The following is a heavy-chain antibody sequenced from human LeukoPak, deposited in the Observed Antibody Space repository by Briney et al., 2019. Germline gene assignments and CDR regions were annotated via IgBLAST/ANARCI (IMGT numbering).Heavy chain of an antibody. CDR2: IPYDGSNK. CDR1: GFTFSSYA. D-gene: IGHD1-1*01. Sequence: GGSLRLSCAASGFTFSSYAMHWVRQAPGKGLEWVAVIPYDGSNKYYADSVKGRFTISRDNSKNTLHLQMNSLRAEDTAVYYCARPPYNWNDGWFDPWGQGTLVTVSS. V-gene: IGHV3-30*04. CDR3: ARPPYNWNDGWFDP. J-gene: IGHJ5*02.